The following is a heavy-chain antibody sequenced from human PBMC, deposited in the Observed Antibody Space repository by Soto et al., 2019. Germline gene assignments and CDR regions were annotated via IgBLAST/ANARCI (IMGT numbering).Heavy chain of an antibody. CDR3: ARDGYCSGGSCTNWFDP. Sequence: QVQLVQSGAEVKKPGSSVKVSCKASGGTFSGYAISWVRQAPGQGLEWMGGIIPIFGTANYAQKFQGRVTITADESTSTAYMELSSLRSEDTAVYYCARDGYCSGGSCTNWFDPWGQGTLVTVSS. CDR1: GGTFSGYA. CDR2: IIPIFGTA. V-gene: IGHV1-69*01. J-gene: IGHJ5*02. D-gene: IGHD2-15*01.